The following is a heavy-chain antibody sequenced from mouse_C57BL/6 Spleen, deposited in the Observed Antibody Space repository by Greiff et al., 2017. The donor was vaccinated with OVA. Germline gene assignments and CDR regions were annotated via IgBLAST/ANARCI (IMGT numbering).Heavy chain of an antibody. D-gene: IGHD2-4*01. V-gene: IGHV1-53*01. J-gene: IGHJ2*01. CDR2: INPSNGGT. CDR1: GYTFTSYW. Sequence: VQLQESGTELVKPGASVKLSCKASGYTFTSYWMHWVKQRPGQGLEWIGNINPSNGGTNYNEKFKSKATLTVDKSSSTAYMQLSSLTSEDSAVYYCARSDPPYDYGFDYWGQGTTLTVSS. CDR3: ARSDPPYDYGFDY.